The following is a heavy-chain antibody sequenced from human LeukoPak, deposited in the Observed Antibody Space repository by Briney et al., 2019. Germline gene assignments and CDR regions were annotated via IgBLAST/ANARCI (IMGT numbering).Heavy chain of an antibody. CDR2: INPNSGGT. V-gene: IGHV1-2*02. J-gene: IGHJ4*02. CDR1: GYTFTDYY. D-gene: IGHD3-22*01. CDR3: ARASYYYDSSGYPGYYFDY. Sequence: ASVKVSCKASGYTFTDYYMHWVRQAPGQGLEWMGWINPNSGGTNYAQKFQGRVTITRDTSISTAYMELSRLRSDDTAVYYCARASYYYDSSGYPGYYFDYWGQGTLVTVSS.